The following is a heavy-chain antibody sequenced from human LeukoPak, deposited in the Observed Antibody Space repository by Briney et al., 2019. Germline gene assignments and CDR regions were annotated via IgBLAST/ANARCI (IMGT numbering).Heavy chain of an antibody. CDR3: ARRGPSGYYAHFDY. Sequence: TGGSLRLSCAASGFTFSSYWMHWVRQAPGKGLVWVSRINSDGSSTSYADSVKGRFTISRDNAKNTLYLQMNSLRAEDTAVYYCARRGPSGYYAHFDYWGQGTLVTVSS. D-gene: IGHD3-22*01. V-gene: IGHV3-74*01. CDR2: INSDGSST. CDR1: GFTFSSYW. J-gene: IGHJ4*02.